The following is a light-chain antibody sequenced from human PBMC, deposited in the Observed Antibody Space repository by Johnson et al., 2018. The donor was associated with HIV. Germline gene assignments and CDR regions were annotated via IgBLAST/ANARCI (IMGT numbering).Light chain of an antibody. CDR3: GTWDSNLSVYV. CDR2: DNN. J-gene: IGLJ1*01. Sequence: QSVLTQPPSVSAAPGQKVTISCSGSSSNIGRNYVSWYQHLPGTAPKLLIYDNNKRPSGIPDRFSGSKSGTSATLGITGLQTGDEADYYCGTWDSNLSVYVFGTGTKVSVL. V-gene: IGLV1-51*01. CDR1: SSNIGRNY.